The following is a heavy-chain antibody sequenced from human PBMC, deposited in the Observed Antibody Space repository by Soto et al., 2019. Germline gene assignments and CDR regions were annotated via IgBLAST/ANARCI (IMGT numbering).Heavy chain of an antibody. V-gene: IGHV3-53*01. J-gene: IGHJ4*02. D-gene: IGHD6-19*01. CDR2: IYGGGTT. CDR1: GFTVSSKY. Sequence: EVQLVESGGGLIQPGGSLRLSCAASGFTVSSKYMTWVRQAPGKGLEWVSVIYGGGTTYYADSVKGRFTISRDNSKNTVFLQVNSLRVEDTAVYYCVQTTGWPGFDFWGQGTLVTVSS. CDR3: VQTTGWPGFDF.